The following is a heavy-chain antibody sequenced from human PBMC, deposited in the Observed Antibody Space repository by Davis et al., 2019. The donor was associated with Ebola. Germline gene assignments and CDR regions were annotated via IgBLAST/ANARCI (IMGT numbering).Heavy chain of an antibody. CDR2: HGTSGDT. V-gene: IGHV3-23*01. CDR1: GFVFRSYV. Sequence: GESLKISCAASGFVFRSYVMSWVRRAPGKGLEWVSTHGTSGDTYYADSVKGRFTISRDNSKNILYLQMNGLRVEDTAIYYCVKDTSTIWFDIWGQGTMVTVSS. J-gene: IGHJ3*02. D-gene: IGHD1-26*01. CDR3: VKDTSTIWFDI.